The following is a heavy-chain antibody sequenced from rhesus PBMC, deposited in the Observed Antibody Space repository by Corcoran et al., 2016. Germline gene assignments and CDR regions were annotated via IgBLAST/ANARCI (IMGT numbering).Heavy chain of an antibody. J-gene: IGHJ4*01. D-gene: IGHD6-31*01. CDR1: GFTFSSYA. V-gene: IGHV3-103*01. CDR3: AKGLYSSGWYVGY. CDR2: INSGGGNT. Sequence: EVQLVETGGGLVQPGGSLRLSCAASGFTFSSYAMQWVRQAPGKGLEWISAINSGGGNTYYADSVKGRLTISRDNSKNTLSLQMNSLRAEDTAVYYCAKGLYSSGWYVGYWGQGVLVTVSS.